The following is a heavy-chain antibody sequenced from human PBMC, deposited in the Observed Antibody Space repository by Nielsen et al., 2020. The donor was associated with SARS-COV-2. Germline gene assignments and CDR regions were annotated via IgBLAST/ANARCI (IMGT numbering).Heavy chain of an antibody. CDR1: GYTFTGYY. CDR2: INPNSGGT. D-gene: IGHD4-17*01. Sequence: ASVKVSCKASGYTFTGYYMHWVRQAPGQGLEWMGWINPNSGGTNYAQKFQGRVTMTTDTSTSTAFMELRSLRSDDTAVYYCARELYGDYVPLLYWGPGTLVTVSS. CDR3: ARELYGDYVPLLY. V-gene: IGHV1-2*02. J-gene: IGHJ4*02.